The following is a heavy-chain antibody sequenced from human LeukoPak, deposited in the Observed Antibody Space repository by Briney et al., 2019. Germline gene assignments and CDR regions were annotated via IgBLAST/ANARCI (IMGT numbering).Heavy chain of an antibody. J-gene: IGHJ4*02. CDR2: TLGSGGST. CDR3: AKDGIYKVAY. CDR1: GFTFSTSA. Sequence: AGGSLRLSCAASGFTFSTSAMSWVRQAPGKGLEWVSGTLGSGGSTYYADSVKGRFTISRDNSKNTLYLQMNSLRAEDTAVYCCAKDGIYKVAYWGQGTLVTVSS. V-gene: IGHV3-23*01. D-gene: IGHD1-14*01.